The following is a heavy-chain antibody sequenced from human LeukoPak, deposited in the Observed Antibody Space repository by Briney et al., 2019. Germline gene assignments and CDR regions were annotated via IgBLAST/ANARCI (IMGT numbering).Heavy chain of an antibody. J-gene: IGHJ6*03. CDR2: ITRSSYI. CDR1: GFTFSTYS. CDR3: AREGILYYYYYMDV. Sequence: PGGSLRLSCAASGFTFSTYSMNWVRQAPGKGLEWVSSITRSSYIYYADSVKGRFTISRDNAKNSLYLQMNSLRAEDTAVYYCAREGILYYYYYMDVWGKGTTVTVSS. V-gene: IGHV3-21*01.